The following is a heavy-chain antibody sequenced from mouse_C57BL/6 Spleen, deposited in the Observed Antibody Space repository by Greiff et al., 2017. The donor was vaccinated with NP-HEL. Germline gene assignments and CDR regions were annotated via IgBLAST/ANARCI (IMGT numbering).Heavy chain of an antibody. J-gene: IGHJ4*01. V-gene: IGHV1-26*01. Sequence: VQLKQSGPELVKPGASVKISCKASGYTFTDYYMNWVKQSHGKSLEWIGDINPNNGGTSYNQKFKGKATLTVDKSSSTADMELRSVTSEDSAVYYCARGGSSPYYAMDYWGQGTAVTVSS. CDR1: GYTFTDYY. D-gene: IGHD1-1*01. CDR2: INPNNGGT. CDR3: ARGGSSPYYAMDY.